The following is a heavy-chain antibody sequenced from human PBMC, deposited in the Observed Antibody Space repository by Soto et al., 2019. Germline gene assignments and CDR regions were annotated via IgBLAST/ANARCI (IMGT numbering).Heavy chain of an antibody. CDR3: ARTQLLWFGELLGANEGMDV. V-gene: IGHV1-69*06. CDR1: GGTFSSYA. CDR2: IIPIFGTA. Sequence: QVQLVQSGAEVKKPGSSVKVSCKASGGTFSSYAISWVRQAPGQGLEWMGGIIPIFGTANYAQKFQGRVTITADKSTSTAYIGLSSLRSEDTDVYYCARTQLLWFGELLGANEGMDVWGQGTTVTVSS. D-gene: IGHD3-10*01. J-gene: IGHJ6*01.